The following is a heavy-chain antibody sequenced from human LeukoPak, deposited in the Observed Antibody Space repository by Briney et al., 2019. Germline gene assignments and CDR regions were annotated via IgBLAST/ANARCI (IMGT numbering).Heavy chain of an antibody. CDR1: GFTYSSYA. Sequence: GGSLRLSCAASGFTYSSYAMSWVRQAPGRGLEWVSSIRGSGESTYYTDSVKGRFTISRDNSQNTLYLQMNSLRGEDTAVYYCAQVRADFGRYSGSWGRGTLVTVSS. CDR2: IRGSGEST. V-gene: IGHV3-23*01. J-gene: IGHJ4*02. D-gene: IGHD3-3*01. CDR3: AQVRADFGRYSGS.